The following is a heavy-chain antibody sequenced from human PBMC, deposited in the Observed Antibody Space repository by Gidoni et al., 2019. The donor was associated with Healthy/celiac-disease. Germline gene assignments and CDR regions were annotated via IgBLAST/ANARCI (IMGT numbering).Heavy chain of an antibody. D-gene: IGHD6-19*01. CDR1: GFTFSSYA. Sequence: EVQLVESGGGLVQPGGSLRLSCAASGFTFSSYAMSWVRQAPGKGLEWVSAISGSGGRTYYADSVKGRFTISRDNSKNTLYLQMNSLRAEDTAVYYCAKEGTGEGIAVEGVDYWGQGTLVTVSS. CDR3: AKEGTGEGIAVEGVDY. J-gene: IGHJ4*02. CDR2: ISGSGGRT. V-gene: IGHV3-23*04.